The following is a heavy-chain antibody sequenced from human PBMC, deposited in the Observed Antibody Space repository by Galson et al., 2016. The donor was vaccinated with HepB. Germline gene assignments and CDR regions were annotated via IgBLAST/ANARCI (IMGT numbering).Heavy chain of an antibody. Sequence: SVKVSCKASGFTFVNYHITWVRQAPGQGLEWMGWISAHNGDTSFAPNFQGRVALTTDTATSTAYMESRSLRSDDAAVYYCARGYCTYANCYWSLDYWGQGTLVTVSS. D-gene: IGHD2-8*01. CDR3: ARGYCTYANCYWSLDY. CDR1: GFTFVNYH. V-gene: IGHV1-18*01. J-gene: IGHJ4*02. CDR2: ISAHNGDT.